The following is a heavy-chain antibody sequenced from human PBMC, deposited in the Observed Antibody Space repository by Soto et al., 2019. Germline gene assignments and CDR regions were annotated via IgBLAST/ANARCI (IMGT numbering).Heavy chain of an antibody. J-gene: IGHJ4*02. V-gene: IGHV1-18*01. CDR1: GYTFTSYG. D-gene: IGHD3-9*01. CDR3: ARVGSRYFDWLPQRDDY. CDR2: ISAYNGNT. Sequence: QVQLVQSGAEVKKPGASVKVSCKASGYTFTSYGISWVRQAPGQGLEWMGWISAYNGNTNYVQKLQGRVTMTTDTSTSTAYMELRSLRSDDTAVYYCARVGSRYFDWLPQRDDYWGQGTLVTVSS.